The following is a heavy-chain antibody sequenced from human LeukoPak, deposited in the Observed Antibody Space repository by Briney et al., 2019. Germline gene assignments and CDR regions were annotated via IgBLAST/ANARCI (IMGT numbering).Heavy chain of an antibody. D-gene: IGHD2-15*01. V-gene: IGHV3-23*01. CDR3: ARSGVATCHY. J-gene: IGHJ4*02. CDR1: GLTFSIYA. CDR2: INPDGGGS. Sequence: GGSLRLSCQASGLTFSIYAMSWVRQAPGKGLEWVSSINPDGGGSFFADSVKGRFTISRDDSRSVVYLQMNSLSAEDTAVYYCARSGVATCHYWGQGVLVTVSS.